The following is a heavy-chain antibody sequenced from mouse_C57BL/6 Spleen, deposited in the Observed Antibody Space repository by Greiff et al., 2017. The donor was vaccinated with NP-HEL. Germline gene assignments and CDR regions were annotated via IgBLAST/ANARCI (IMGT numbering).Heavy chain of an antibody. Sequence: EVHLVESGGDLVKPGGSLKLSCAASGFTFSSYGMSWVRQTPDKRLEWVATISSGGSYTYYPDSVKGRFTISRDNAKNTLYLQMSSLKSEDTAMYYCARARDGYMDYWGQGTSVTVSS. D-gene: IGHD2-3*01. CDR1: GFTFSSYG. V-gene: IGHV5-6*01. J-gene: IGHJ4*01. CDR3: ARARDGYMDY. CDR2: ISSGGSYT.